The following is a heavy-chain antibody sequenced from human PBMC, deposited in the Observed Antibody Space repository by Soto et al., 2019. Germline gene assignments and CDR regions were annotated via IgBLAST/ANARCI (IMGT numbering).Heavy chain of an antibody. CDR3: ARLYYSSSWSFDY. CDR1: VGSISSYY. J-gene: IGHJ4*02. V-gene: IGHV4-59*08. Sequence: PSETLSLTCTVSVGSISSYYWSWIRQPPGKGLEWIGYIYYSGSTNYNPSLKSRVTISVDTSKNQFSLKLSSVTAADTAVYYCARLYYSSSWSFDYWGQGTLVTVSS. CDR2: IYYSGST. D-gene: IGHD6-13*01.